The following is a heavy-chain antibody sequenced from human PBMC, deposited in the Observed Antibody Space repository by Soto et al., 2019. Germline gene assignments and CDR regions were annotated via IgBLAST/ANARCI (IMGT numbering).Heavy chain of an antibody. J-gene: IGHJ4*02. CDR3: ARPPTTVTTNYLDY. V-gene: IGHV3-21*01. D-gene: IGHD4-17*01. CDR1: GSSFSNYG. Sequence: GGSLRLSCAASGSSFSNYGMHWVRQAPGKGLEWVSSISSSSSYIYYADSVKGRFTISRDNAKNSLYLQMNSLRAEDTAVYYCARPPTTVTTNYLDYWGQGTLVTVSS. CDR2: ISSSSSYI.